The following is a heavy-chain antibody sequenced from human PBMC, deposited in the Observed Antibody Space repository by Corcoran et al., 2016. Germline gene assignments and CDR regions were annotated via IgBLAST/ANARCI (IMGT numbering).Heavy chain of an antibody. D-gene: IGHD3-22*01. CDR2: INAGNGDT. Sequence: QVQLVQSGAEVKKSGASVEVSCKAAGYTFTRFAMHWVRQAPGQRLEWMGWINAGNGDTKYSQKFQGRVSITRDTSANTVYMELRSQRSEDTAVYYCAVVHSGYYDSSGYYYEAGWFDPWGQGTLVTVSS. CDR1: GYTFTRFA. J-gene: IGHJ5*02. CDR3: AVVHSGYYDSSGYYYEAGWFDP. V-gene: IGHV1-3*01.